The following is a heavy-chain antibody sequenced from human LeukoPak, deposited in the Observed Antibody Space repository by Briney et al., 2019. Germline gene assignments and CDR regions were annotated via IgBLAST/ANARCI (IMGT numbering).Heavy chain of an antibody. Sequence: GGSLRLSCAASGFTFTNYWMSWVRQAPGKGLEWVASIKEGGSEKYYVDSVKGRFTISRDNAKNSLYQQMNSLRAEDTAVYYCARDPLGYCSGGSCYFDYWGQGTLVTVSS. CDR3: ARDPLGYCSGGSCYFDY. D-gene: IGHD2-15*01. CDR2: IKEGGSEK. V-gene: IGHV3-7*01. J-gene: IGHJ4*02. CDR1: GFTFTNYW.